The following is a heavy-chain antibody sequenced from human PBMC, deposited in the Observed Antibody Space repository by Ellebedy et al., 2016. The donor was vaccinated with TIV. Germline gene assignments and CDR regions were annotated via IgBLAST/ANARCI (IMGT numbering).Heavy chain of an antibody. CDR3: ARAQHDSSGYFDN. D-gene: IGHD3-22*01. Sequence: AASVKVSCKALGYTFSNYGINWVRQAPGQGLEWMGWISVYNGKANYAENFQARVTMTADTSRDTVYMGLRGLRTDDTAVYYCARAQHDSSGYFDNWGQGTLVTVSS. V-gene: IGHV1-18*04. J-gene: IGHJ4*02. CDR1: GYTFSNYG. CDR2: ISVYNGKA.